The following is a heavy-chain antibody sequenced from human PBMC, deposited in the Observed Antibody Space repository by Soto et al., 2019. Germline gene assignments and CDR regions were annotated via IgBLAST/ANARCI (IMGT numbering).Heavy chain of an antibody. J-gene: IGHJ3*02. CDR1: GYTFTSYD. D-gene: IGHD2-15*01. V-gene: IGHV1-8*01. CDR2: MNPNSGNT. CDR3: AIFMLCSGGSCYSAWAFDI. Sequence: GASVKVSCKASGYTFTSYDINWVRQATGQGLEWMEWMNPNSGNTGYAQKIQGRVTMTRNTSISTANIEQSSLRSEDTAVYYYAIFMLCSGGSCYSAWAFDIWGQGTMVTVSS.